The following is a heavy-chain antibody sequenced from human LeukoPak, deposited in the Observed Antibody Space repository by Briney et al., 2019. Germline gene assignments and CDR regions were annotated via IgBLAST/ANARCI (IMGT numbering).Heavy chain of an antibody. J-gene: IGHJ6*02. V-gene: IGHV3-33*08. CDR2: IWYGGSNK. CDR3: ASRLGSYYHYGMDV. D-gene: IGHD3-10*01. CDR1: GFTFSSYG. Sequence: TGGSLRLSCAASGFTFSSYGMHWVRQAPGKGLEWVAVIWYGGSNKYYADSVKGRFTISRDNSKNTLYLQMNSLRAEDTAVYYCASRLGSYYHYGMDVWGQGTTVTVSS.